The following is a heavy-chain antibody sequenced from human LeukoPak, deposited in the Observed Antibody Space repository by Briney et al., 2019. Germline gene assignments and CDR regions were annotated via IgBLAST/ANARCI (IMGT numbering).Heavy chain of an antibody. D-gene: IGHD5-12*01. J-gene: IGHJ4*02. CDR3: AKDSPVASY. V-gene: IGHV3-30*18. CDR1: GFTFSSYG. Sequence: GGSLRLSCAASGFTFSSYGMHWVRQAPGKGLEWVAVISYDGSNKYYADSVKGRFTISRDNSKNTLYLQMNSLRDEDTALYYCAKDSPVASYWGQGTLVTVSS. CDR2: ISYDGSNK.